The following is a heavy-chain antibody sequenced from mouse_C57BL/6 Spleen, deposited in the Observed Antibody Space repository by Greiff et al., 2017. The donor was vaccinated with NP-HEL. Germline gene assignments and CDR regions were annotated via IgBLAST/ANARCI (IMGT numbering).Heavy chain of an antibody. CDR1: GYTFTSYW. J-gene: IGHJ3*01. V-gene: IGHV1-69*01. CDR3: ARGDSNWGFAY. CDR2: IDPSDSYT. Sequence: VQLQQSGAELVMPGASVKLSCKASGYTFTSYWMHWVKQRPGQGLEWIGEIDPSDSYTNYNQKFKGKSTLTVDKSSSTAYMQLSSLTSEDSAVYYCARGDSNWGFAYWGQGTLVTASA. D-gene: IGHD4-1*02.